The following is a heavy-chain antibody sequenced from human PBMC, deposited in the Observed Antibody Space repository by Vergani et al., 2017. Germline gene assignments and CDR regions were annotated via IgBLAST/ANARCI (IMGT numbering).Heavy chain of an antibody. J-gene: IGHJ4*02. CDR3: ASGDCTNVVCEPPGSLLTDD. D-gene: IGHD2-8*01. Sequence: QVQLVQSGAEVKKPGSSVKVSCKASGGTFSSYAISWVRQAPGQGLEWMGGIIPIFGTANYAQKFQGRVTITSDKSTSTAYMELSSLRSEDTAVYYCASGDCTNVVCEPPGSLLTDDWSQGTLVSVSS. V-gene: IGHV1-69*06. CDR1: GGTFSSYA. CDR2: IIPIFGTA.